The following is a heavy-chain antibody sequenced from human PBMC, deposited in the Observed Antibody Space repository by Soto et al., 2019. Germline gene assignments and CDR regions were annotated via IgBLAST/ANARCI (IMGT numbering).Heavy chain of an antibody. V-gene: IGHV4-59*01. CDR2: IYYSGST. J-gene: IGHJ4*02. CDR1: GGSISSYY. CDR3: ARERYDYVWGSYRYLDY. D-gene: IGHD3-16*02. Sequence: SETLSLTCTVSGGSISSYYWSWIRQPPGKGLEWIGYIYYSGSTNYNPSLKSRVTISVDTSKNQFSLKLSSVTAADTAVYYCARERYDYVWGSYRYLDYWGQGTLVTSPQ.